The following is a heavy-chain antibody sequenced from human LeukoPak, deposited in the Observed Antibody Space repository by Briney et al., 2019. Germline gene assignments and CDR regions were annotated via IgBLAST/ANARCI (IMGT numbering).Heavy chain of an antibody. CDR2: INPSGGST. J-gene: IGHJ5*02. CDR1: GYTFTSYY. V-gene: IGHV1-46*01. Sequence: ASVQVSCKASGYTFTSYYMHWVRQAPGQGLEWMGIINPSGGSTSYAQKFQGRVTMTRDTSTSTVYMELSSLRSEDTAVYYCARGYCSGGSCYGWFDPWGQGTLVTVSS. CDR3: ARGYCSGGSCYGWFDP. D-gene: IGHD2-15*01.